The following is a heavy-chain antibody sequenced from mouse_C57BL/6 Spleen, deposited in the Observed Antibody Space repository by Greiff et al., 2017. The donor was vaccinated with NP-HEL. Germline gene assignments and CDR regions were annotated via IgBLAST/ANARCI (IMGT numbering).Heavy chain of an antibody. Sequence: EVKLQESGGGLVQPKGSLKLSCAASGFSFNTYAMNWVRQAPGKGLEWVARIRSKSNNYATYYADSVKDRFTISRDDSESMLYLQMNNLKTEDTAMYYCVRQGDYSNLDYWGQGTTLTVSS. CDR3: VRQGDYSNLDY. CDR2: IRSKSNNYAT. CDR1: GFSFNTYA. D-gene: IGHD2-5*01. V-gene: IGHV10-1*01. J-gene: IGHJ2*01.